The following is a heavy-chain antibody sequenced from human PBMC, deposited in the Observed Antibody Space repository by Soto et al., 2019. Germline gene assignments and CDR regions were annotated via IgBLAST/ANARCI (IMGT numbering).Heavy chain of an antibody. D-gene: IGHD1-26*01. CDR1: GFSFISYW. CDR2: IYPGDSDT. J-gene: IGHJ3*01. Sequence: PGESLKISCKGSGFSFISYWIGWVRQMPGKGLEWMGIIYPGDSDTRYSPSFQGQVTISADKSINTAYLQWSSLKASDTAMYYCAKTRTGDRDGFDFWGQGTMVTVSS. V-gene: IGHV5-51*01. CDR3: AKTRTGDRDGFDF.